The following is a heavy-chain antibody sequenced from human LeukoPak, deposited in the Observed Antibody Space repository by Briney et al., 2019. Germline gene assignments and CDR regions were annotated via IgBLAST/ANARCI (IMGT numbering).Heavy chain of an antibody. CDR1: GYTFTSYA. CDR3: ARGVPYYDSSGRDDAFDI. CDR2: INTNTGNP. J-gene: IGHJ3*02. V-gene: IGHV7-4-1*01. D-gene: IGHD3-22*01. Sequence: ASVKVSCTASGYTFTSYAMNWVRQAPGQGLERMGRINTNTGNPTYAQGFTGRFVFSLHTSVSTAYLEICSLKAEDTAVYYCARGVPYYDSSGRDDAFDIWGQGTMVTVSS.